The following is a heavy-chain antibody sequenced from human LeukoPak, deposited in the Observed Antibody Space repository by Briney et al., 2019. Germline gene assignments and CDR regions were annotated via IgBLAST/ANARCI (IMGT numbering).Heavy chain of an antibody. V-gene: IGHV4-34*01. CDR3: ARDLIGILTGYYVPDAFDI. CDR2: INHSGST. J-gene: IGHJ3*02. D-gene: IGHD3-9*01. CDR1: GGSFSGYY. Sequence: SETLSLTCAVYGGSFSGYYWSWIRQPPGKGLEGIGEINHSGSTNYNPSLKSRVTISVDSSKNQFSLKLSSVTAADTAVYYCARDLIGILTGYYVPDAFDIWGQGTMVTVSS.